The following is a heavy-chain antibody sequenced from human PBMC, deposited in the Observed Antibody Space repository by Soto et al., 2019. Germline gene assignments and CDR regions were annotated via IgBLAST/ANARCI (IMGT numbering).Heavy chain of an antibody. CDR1: RCTFTNYY. Sequence: ASVKVSCKASRCTFTNYYIHWVRQAPGQGLEWMGIINPSNGSTTYAQKFQGRVTLTRDTSTSTVYMDLSSLRSEDTAVYYCARGRFTTVTTWWYLDSWGQGALVNV. CDR2: INPSNGST. D-gene: IGHD4-17*01. V-gene: IGHV1-46*01. CDR3: ARGRFTTVTTWWYLDS. J-gene: IGHJ4*02.